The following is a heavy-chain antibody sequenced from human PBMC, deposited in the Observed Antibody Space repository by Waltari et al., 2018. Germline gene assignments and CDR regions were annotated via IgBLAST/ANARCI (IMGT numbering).Heavy chain of an antibody. D-gene: IGHD3-10*01. CDR3: AVSSFSPLFGDAFDI. J-gene: IGHJ3*02. V-gene: IGHV3-23*03. Sequence: EVQLLESGGGLVQPGGSLRLSCAASGFTFSSYAMSWVRQAPGKGLEWVSVIYSGGSTYYADSVKGRFTISRDNSKNTLYLQMNSLRAEDTAVYYCAVSSFSPLFGDAFDIWGQGTMVTVSS. CDR1: GFTFSSYA. CDR2: IYSGGST.